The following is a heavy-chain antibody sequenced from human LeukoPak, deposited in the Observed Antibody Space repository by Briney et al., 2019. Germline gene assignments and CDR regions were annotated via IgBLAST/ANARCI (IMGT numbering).Heavy chain of an antibody. CDR1: GGSISSSSYY. CDR3: VMSSGTWFDY. V-gene: IGHV4-39*07. J-gene: IGHJ4*02. Sequence: PSETLSLTCTVSGGSISSSSYYWGWIRQPPGKGLEWIGSIYYSGSTYYNPSLKSRVTISVDTSKNQFSLKLSSVTAADTAVYYCVMSSGTWFDYWGQGTLVTVSS. D-gene: IGHD6-25*01. CDR2: IYYSGST.